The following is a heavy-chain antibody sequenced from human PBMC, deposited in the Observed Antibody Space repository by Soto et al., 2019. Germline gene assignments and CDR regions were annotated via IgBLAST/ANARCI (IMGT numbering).Heavy chain of an antibody. CDR2: ISAYNGNT. V-gene: IGHV1-18*01. CDR1: GCTFTSYG. J-gene: IGHJ4*02. D-gene: IGHD3-22*01. CDR3: ASDLSSGYYDSSGPQGGY. Sequence: QVQLVQSGAEVKKPGASVKVSCKASGCTFTSYGISWVRQAPGQGLEWMGWISAYNGNTNYAQKLQGRVTMTTDTSTSTAYIELRILRSDDTAVYYCASDLSSGYYDSSGPQGGYWGQGPLVPVSS.